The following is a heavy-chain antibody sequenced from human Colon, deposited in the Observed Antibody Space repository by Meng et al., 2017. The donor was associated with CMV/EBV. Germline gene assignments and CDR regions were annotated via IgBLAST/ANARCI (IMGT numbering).Heavy chain of an antibody. CDR1: GGHCSRYA. Sequence: QVQLWQSGAEVTKPGSSVKVSCKASGGHCSRYAISWVRQAPGQGLEWMGGIIPIFGTANYAQKFQGRVTITADESTSTAYMELSSLRSEDTAVYYCARDIDSAEGYWGQGTLVTVSS. CDR3: ARDIDSAEGY. J-gene: IGHJ4*02. D-gene: IGHD1-26*01. V-gene: IGHV1-69*12. CDR2: IIPIFGTA.